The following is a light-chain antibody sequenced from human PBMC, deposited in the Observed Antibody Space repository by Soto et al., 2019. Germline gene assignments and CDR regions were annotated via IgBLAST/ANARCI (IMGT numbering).Light chain of an antibody. CDR3: CSYASSSSYV. CDR1: TSDVGGYNL. V-gene: IGLV2-23*01. CDR2: EGT. J-gene: IGLJ1*01. Sequence: QSALTQPASVSGSPGQSITISCSGTTSDVGGYNLVSWYQQHTAKAPKLLIYEGTQRPSGVSSRFSGSKSGNTDSLTISGLQAEYEADYYCCSYASSSSYVFGTGTKVTVL.